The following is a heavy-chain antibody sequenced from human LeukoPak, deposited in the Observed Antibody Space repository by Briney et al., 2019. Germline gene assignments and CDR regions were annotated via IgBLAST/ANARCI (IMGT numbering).Heavy chain of an antibody. D-gene: IGHD2-8*01. Sequence: GGSLRLSCAASGFTFSSYAMHWVRQAPGKGLEWVSFIRYDGSNKFYADSVKGRLTISRGTSKNTLYLQMNSLRTEDSAMYYCAKAGYCATAGCPDYYYMDVWGRGTTVTVSS. J-gene: IGHJ6*03. CDR2: IRYDGSNK. V-gene: IGHV3-30*02. CDR1: GFTFSSYA. CDR3: AKAGYCATAGCPDYYYMDV.